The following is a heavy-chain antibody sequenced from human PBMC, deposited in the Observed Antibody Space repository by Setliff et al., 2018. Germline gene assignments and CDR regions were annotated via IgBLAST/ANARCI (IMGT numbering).Heavy chain of an antibody. V-gene: IGHV1-69*13. CDR1: GGTFSSYA. D-gene: IGHD3-3*01. CDR3: ASSRDYNFWSGYYSPLDY. Sequence: SVKVSCKASGGTFSSYAISWVRQAPGQGLEWMGGIIPIFGTANNAQKFQGRVTITADESTSTAYMELSSLRSEDTAVYYCASSRDYNFWSGYYSPLDYWGQGTQVTVSS. CDR2: IIPIFGTA. J-gene: IGHJ4*02.